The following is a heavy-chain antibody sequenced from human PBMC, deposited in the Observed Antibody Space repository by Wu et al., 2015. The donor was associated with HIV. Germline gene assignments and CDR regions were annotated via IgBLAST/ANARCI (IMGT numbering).Heavy chain of an antibody. CDR1: GVSFSNYA. J-gene: IGHJ2*01. Sequence: QVQLVQSGAEVKKPGSSVKVSCKASGVSFSNYAISWVREAPGQGLEWMGSIFPMFGTPTYAQRFQGRVTISADKSTSTAYMELSSLRSEDTAVYYCARDYGDYTYWYFDLWGRGTLVTVSS. V-gene: IGHV1-69*14. D-gene: IGHD4-17*01. CDR2: IFPMFGTP. CDR3: ARDYGDYTYWYFDL.